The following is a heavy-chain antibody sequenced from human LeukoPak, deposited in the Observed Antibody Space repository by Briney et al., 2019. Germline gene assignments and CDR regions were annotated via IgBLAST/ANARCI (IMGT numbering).Heavy chain of an antibody. V-gene: IGHV1-2*02. CDR1: GYTFTGYY. Sequence: ASVKVSCKASGYTFTGYYMHWVRQAPGQGLEWMGWINPNSGGTNYAQKFQGRVTMTRDTSISTAYMELSRLRSDDTAVYYCLRVSPTTNYGEPSLLIWGQRTLVTVSS. CDR2: INPNSGGT. D-gene: IGHD4-17*01. CDR3: LRVSPTTNYGEPSLLI. J-gene: IGHJ1*01.